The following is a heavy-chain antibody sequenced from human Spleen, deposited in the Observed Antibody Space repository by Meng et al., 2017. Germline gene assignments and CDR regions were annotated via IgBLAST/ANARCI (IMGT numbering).Heavy chain of an antibody. CDR1: GFTFRRHG. CDR2: IWYDGSNK. Sequence: VTVWESGGSGVKTGGSLTLPCGASGFTFRRHGIHWVRQAPGKGLDWVAVIWYDGSNKYYADSVKGRFTMSRDNSKNTLYLQMNSLRAEDTAVYYCARESTGRLDYWGQGTLVTVSS. D-gene: IGHD4-17*01. V-gene: IGHV3-33*01. CDR3: ARESTGRLDY. J-gene: IGHJ4*02.